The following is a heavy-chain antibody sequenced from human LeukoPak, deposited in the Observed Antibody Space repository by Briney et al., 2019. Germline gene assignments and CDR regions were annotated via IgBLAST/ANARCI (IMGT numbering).Heavy chain of an antibody. Sequence: RTSETLSLTCTVSGYSISSGYYWGWIRQPPGKGLEWIGSIYHSGSTYYNPSFKSRVTISVDTSKNQFSLKLSSVTAADTAVYYCARDRLGLDYWGQGTLVTVSS. CDR1: GYSISSGYY. V-gene: IGHV4-38-2*02. CDR2: IYHSGST. CDR3: ARDRLGLDY. J-gene: IGHJ4*02.